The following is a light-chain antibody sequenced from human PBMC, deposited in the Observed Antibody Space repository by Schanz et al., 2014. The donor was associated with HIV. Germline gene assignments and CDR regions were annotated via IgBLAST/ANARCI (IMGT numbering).Light chain of an antibody. CDR2: GAS. CDR1: QSVGSD. Sequence: ELMMTQSPATLSVSPGERATLSCRASQSVGSDLAWYQQKPGQAPRLLIFGASNRAAGIPDRFSGGGSGTEFTLTISSLQPEDFATYYCQQCVTYPYTFGQGTKLDIK. V-gene: IGKV3D-15*01. CDR3: QQCVTYPYT. J-gene: IGKJ2*01.